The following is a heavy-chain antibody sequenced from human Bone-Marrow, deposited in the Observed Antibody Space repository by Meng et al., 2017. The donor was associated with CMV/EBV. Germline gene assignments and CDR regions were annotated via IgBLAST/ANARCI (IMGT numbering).Heavy chain of an antibody. J-gene: IGHJ4*02. Sequence: GESLKISCAASGFTFSSYDMHWVRQATGKGLEWVSAIGTAGDTYYPGSVKGRFTISRDNSKNSLYLQMNSLRTEDTALYYCAKGHYDFWSGYYGYWGQGTLVTVSS. CDR1: GFTFSSYD. CDR3: AKGHYDFWSGYYGY. D-gene: IGHD3-3*01. CDR2: IGTAGDT. V-gene: IGHV3-13*01.